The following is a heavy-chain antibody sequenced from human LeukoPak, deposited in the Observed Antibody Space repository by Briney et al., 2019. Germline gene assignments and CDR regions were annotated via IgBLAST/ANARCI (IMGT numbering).Heavy chain of an antibody. CDR1: GYSISSGYY. V-gene: IGHV4-38-2*01. CDR2: IYHSGST. D-gene: IGHD2-2*01. J-gene: IGHJ5*02. CDR3: ARHYVVVPAATNWFDP. Sequence: SETLSLTCAVSGYSISSGYYWGWIRPPPGKGLEWIGIIYHSGSTYYNPSLKSRVTISVDTSKNQFSLKLSSVTAADTAVYYCARHYVVVPAATNWFDPWGQGTLVTVSS.